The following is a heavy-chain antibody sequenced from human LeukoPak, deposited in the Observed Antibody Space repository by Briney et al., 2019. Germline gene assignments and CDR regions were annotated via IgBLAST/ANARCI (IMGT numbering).Heavy chain of an antibody. CDR2: TYYRSKWYN. Sequence: SQTLSLTCAISGDSVSSNSAAWNWIRQSPSRGLEWLGRTYYRSKWYNDYAVSVKSRITINPDTSKNQFSLQLNSVTPEDAAVYYCARDLAPLSGRYFDSSNWFDPWGQGTLVTVSS. J-gene: IGHJ5*02. D-gene: IGHD3-9*01. V-gene: IGHV6-1*01. CDR3: ARDLAPLSGRYFDSSNWFDP. CDR1: GDSVSSNSAA.